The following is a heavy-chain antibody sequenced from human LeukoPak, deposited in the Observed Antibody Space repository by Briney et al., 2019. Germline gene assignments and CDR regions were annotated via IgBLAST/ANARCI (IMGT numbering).Heavy chain of an antibody. J-gene: IGHJ6*02. CDR1: GFTFSSYW. CDR2: IKQGGSEE. V-gene: IGHV3-7*01. D-gene: IGHD1-14*01. Sequence: PGGSLRLSCAASGFTFSSYWMSWVRQAPGKGLEWVANIKQGGSEEYYVDSVKDRFTISRDNAKNSRYLQMNSLRAEDTAVYYCATANLLPGHYYYGMDVWGQGTTVTVSS. CDR3: ATANLLPGHYYYGMDV.